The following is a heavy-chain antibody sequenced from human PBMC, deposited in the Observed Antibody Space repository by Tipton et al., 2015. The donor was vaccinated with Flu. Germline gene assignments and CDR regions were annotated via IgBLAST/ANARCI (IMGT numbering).Heavy chain of an antibody. CDR1: GSSIRDPYY. J-gene: IGHJ4*02. D-gene: IGHD3-9*01. CDR2: IYYSGNT. CDR3: ARVTKTGDYDILTGYNPFDY. V-gene: IGHV4-59*01. Sequence: GLVKPSETLSLTCTVSGSSIRDPYYWNWIRQPPGKGLEWIGYIYYSGNTNYNPSLKSRVTISLDTSKNQFSLKLTSVTAADTAVYYCARVTKTGDYDILTGYNPFDYWGQGTLVTVSS.